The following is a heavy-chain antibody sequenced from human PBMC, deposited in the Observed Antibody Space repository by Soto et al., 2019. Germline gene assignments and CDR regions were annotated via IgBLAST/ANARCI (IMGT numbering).Heavy chain of an antibody. Sequence: EVQLMESGGGLGQPGGSLRLACEASGFNFGNYIMNWVRQPPGKGLEWVSRISGTGITTYYADSVQGRFTISRDNSKGMLYLDMNNLRDDDTAVYYCAKEGLCGGTCFADSWGQGALVTVSS. J-gene: IGHJ4*02. CDR1: GFNFGNYI. CDR3: AKEGLCGGTCFADS. CDR2: ISGTGITT. V-gene: IGHV3-23*01. D-gene: IGHD2-15*01.